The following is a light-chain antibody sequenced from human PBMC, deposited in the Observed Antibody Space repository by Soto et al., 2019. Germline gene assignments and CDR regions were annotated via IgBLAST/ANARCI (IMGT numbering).Light chain of an antibody. CDR2: DVS. CDR3: LKYKNSPLN. Sequence: DGQVCTSRSTPYGRVENRVTITCRASQSISGWLAWYQQKPGKAPKLLIYDVSSLESGVPSRFSGSGSGTEFTLAISSMQNDDLATYYCLKYKNSPLNCGQGPRLEIK. CDR1: QSISGW. V-gene: IGKV1-5*01. J-gene: IGKJ5*01.